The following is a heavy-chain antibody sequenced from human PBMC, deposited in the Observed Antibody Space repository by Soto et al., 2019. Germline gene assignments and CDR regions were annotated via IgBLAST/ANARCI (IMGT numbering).Heavy chain of an antibody. Sequence: SETLSLTCTVSGGSISSGGYYWSWIRQHPGKGLEWIGYIYYSGSTYYNPSLKSRVTMPVDTSKNRFSLNLTSVTAADTAVYYCARQEKYFDYWGQGTLVTVYS. CDR1: GGSISSGGYY. V-gene: IGHV4-31*03. CDR2: IYYSGST. CDR3: ARQEKYFDY. J-gene: IGHJ4*02.